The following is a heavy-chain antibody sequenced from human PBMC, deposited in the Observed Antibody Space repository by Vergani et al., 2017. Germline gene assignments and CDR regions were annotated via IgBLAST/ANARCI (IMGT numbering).Heavy chain of an antibody. CDR2: IYVSGIT. Sequence: QVQLQESGPGLVKPSQTLSLTCTVSGASINNDFYYWHWIRQPAGKGLEWIGRIYVSGITDYNSSLQSRVTISVDTSKNQFSLKLSSVTAADTAVYYCARAMDVLRFLEWPAHYYMDVWGKGTTVTVSS. D-gene: IGHD3-3*01. CDR1: GASINNDFYY. J-gene: IGHJ6*03. V-gene: IGHV4-61*02. CDR3: ARAMDVLRFLEWPAHYYMDV.